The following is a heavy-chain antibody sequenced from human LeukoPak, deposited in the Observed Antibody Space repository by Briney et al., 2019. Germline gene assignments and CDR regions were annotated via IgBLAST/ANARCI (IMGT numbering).Heavy chain of an antibody. Sequence: PGGSLRLSCAASGFTFSSHWMHWVRHAPGKGLMWVSRINSDGSNTKYAESVKGRFTISRDNAKNTLHLQMNSLRAEDTAVYYCAGGSIGVSGTRNSLDYWGQGILVTVSS. D-gene: IGHD6-19*01. V-gene: IGHV3-74*03. CDR1: GFTFSSHW. J-gene: IGHJ4*02. CDR3: AGGSIGVSGTRNSLDY. CDR2: INSDGSNT.